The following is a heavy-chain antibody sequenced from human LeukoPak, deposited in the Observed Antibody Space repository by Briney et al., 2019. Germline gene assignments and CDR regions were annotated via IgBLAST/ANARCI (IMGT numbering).Heavy chain of an antibody. CDR1: GFTFSSYW. CDR3: ARDRDVVVVAATDAFDI. D-gene: IGHD2-15*01. CDR2: INGDGNTI. Sequence: GGSLRLSCAASGFTFSSYWMHWVRQAPGKGLVWVSRINGDGNTINYADSVRGRFTISRDNAKNTLYLQMNSLRAEDTAVYYRARDRDVVVVAATDAFDIWGQGTMVTVSS. V-gene: IGHV3-74*01. J-gene: IGHJ3*02.